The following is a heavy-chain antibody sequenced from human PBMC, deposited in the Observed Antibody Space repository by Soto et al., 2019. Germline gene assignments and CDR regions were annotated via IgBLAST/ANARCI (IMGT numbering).Heavy chain of an antibody. CDR3: AREPKQNYDTSTSNGGFDS. J-gene: IGHJ4*02. D-gene: IGHD3-22*01. Sequence: SETLSLTCTVSGDSISSPHYYWTWVRQPPWKGLEWVGYIYYTGNNFYNPALQSRIAMSVDPSANQFSLNLASVTAADTAVYYCAREPKQNYDTSTSNGGFDSWGPGTLVTVSS. CDR1: GDSISSPHYY. V-gene: IGHV4-30-4*01. CDR2: IYYTGNN.